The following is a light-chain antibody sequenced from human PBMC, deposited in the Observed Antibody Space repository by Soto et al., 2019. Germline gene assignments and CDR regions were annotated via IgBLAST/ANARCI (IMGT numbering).Light chain of an antibody. CDR2: DVS. V-gene: IGLV2-14*01. Sequence: QSALTQPASVSGSPGQSITISCTGTSSDIGGYNYVSWYQQHPGKAPKLMIYDVSNRPSGVSNRFSGSKSGTTASLTISGLQAEDEADYYWSSYTSSSTPLFFGPGTK. CDR1: SSDIGGYNY. J-gene: IGLJ1*01. CDR3: SSYTSSSTPLF.